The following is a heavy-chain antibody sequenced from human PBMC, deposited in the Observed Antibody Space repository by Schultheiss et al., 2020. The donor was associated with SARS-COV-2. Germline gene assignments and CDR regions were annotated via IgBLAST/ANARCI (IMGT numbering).Heavy chain of an antibody. CDR3: ARATPDYYYGMDV. Sequence: GESLKISCAASGFTFSSYSMNWVRQAPGKGLEWVSYISSSSSTIYYADSVKGRFTISRDNAKNSLYLQMNSLRAEDTAVYYCARATPDYYYGMDVWGQGTTVTVSS. CDR2: ISSSSSTI. V-gene: IGHV3-48*01. CDR1: GFTFSSYS. J-gene: IGHJ6*02.